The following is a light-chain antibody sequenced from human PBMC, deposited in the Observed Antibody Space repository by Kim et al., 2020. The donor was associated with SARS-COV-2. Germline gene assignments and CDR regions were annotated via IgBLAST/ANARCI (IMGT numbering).Light chain of an antibody. CDR1: SGSIASNY. CDR3: QSYDISNQV. J-gene: IGLJ3*02. V-gene: IGLV6-57*01. CDR2: DNN. Sequence: GKTVTLSCTRSSGSIASNYVQWYQQRPGSSPTTIIYDNNQRPSGVPDRFSGSIDSSSNSASLTISGLKTEDEADYYCQSYDISNQVFGGGTQLTVL.